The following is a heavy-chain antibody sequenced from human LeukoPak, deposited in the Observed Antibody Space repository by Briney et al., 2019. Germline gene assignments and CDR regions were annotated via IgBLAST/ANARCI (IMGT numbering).Heavy chain of an antibody. Sequence: GGSLRLSCAASGFTFSSYWMSWVRQAPGKGLEWVANIKQDGSEEYSVDSVKGRFTISRDNAKNSLYLQMNSLRAEDTAVYYCARDRYYDILTGYDYWGQGTLVTVSS. CDR1: GFTFSSYW. CDR2: IKQDGSEE. V-gene: IGHV3-7*01. D-gene: IGHD3-9*01. CDR3: ARDRYYDILTGYDY. J-gene: IGHJ4*02.